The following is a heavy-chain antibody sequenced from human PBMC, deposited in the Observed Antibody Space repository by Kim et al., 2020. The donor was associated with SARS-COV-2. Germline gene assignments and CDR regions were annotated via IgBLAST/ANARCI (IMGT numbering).Heavy chain of an antibody. V-gene: IGHV1-46*01. D-gene: IGHD6-13*01. J-gene: IGHJ4*02. CDR3: ARDLSIAAAGYYFDY. Sequence: QKFQGRVTMTRDTSTSTVYMGLSSLRSDDTAVYYCARDLSIAAAGYYFDYWGQGTLVTVYS.